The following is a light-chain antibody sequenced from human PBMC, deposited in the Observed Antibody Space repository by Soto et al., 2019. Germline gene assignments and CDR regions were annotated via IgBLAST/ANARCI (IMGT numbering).Light chain of an antibody. Sequence: QSALTQPASVSGSPGQSIAISCTGTSSDVGGYNSVSWYQQHPGKAPKLMIYNVSNRPSGVSDRFSGSKSGNTASLTISGLQAEDEAAYYCSSYTSSNTYVFGPGTKVTVL. CDR2: NVS. J-gene: IGLJ1*01. CDR3: SSYTSSNTYV. V-gene: IGLV2-14*03. CDR1: SSDVGGYNS.